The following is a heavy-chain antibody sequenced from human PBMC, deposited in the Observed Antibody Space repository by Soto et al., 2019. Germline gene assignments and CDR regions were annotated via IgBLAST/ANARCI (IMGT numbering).Heavy chain of an antibody. D-gene: IGHD3-22*01. CDR1: GYTFTSYD. CDR3: ARQSAMIADNWFDP. CDR2: MNPNSGNT. Sequence: QVQLVQSGAEVKKPGASVKVSCKASGYTFTSYDINWVRQATGQGLEWMGWMNPNSGNTGYAQKFQGRVTMTRNTSISTAYMELSSLRSEDTAVYYCARQSAMIADNWFDPWGQGTLVTVSS. J-gene: IGHJ5*02. V-gene: IGHV1-8*01.